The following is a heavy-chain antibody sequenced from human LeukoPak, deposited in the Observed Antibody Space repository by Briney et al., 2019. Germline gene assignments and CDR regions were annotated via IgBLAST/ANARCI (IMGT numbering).Heavy chain of an antibody. CDR2: INPDSGGI. Sequence: SVKVSCKGSGYSFTGYYIHWVRQAPGQGLEWMGWINPDSGGIVYAQKFQGRVTVTKDTSTSTAYMELSRLTSDDTAVYYCARVAGTGYFDYWGQGTPVTVSS. CDR1: GYSFTGYY. CDR3: ARVAGTGYFDY. J-gene: IGHJ4*02. V-gene: IGHV1-2*02. D-gene: IGHD6-19*01.